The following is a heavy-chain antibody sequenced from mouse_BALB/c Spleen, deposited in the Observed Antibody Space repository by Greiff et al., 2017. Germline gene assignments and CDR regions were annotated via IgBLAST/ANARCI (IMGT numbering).Heavy chain of an antibody. J-gene: IGHJ2*01. Sequence: QVQLQQSAAELARPGASVKMSCKASGYTFTSYTMHWVKQRPGQGLEWIGYINPSSGYTEYNQKFKDKTTLTADKSSSTAYMQLSSLTSEDSAVYYCAVGSYFDYWGQGTTLTVSS. CDR1: GYTFTSYT. CDR2: INPSSGYT. V-gene: IGHV1-4*02. CDR3: AVGSYFDY.